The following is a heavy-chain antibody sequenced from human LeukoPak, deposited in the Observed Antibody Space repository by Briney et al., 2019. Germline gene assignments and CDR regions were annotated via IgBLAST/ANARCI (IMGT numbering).Heavy chain of an antibody. CDR2: ISSSGSTV. V-gene: IGHV3-11*01. Sequence: GGSLRLSCAASGFTFSDYYMSWIRQAPGKGLEWVSCISSSGSTVYYADSVKGRFTISRDNAKNSLYLQMNSLRAEDTAVYYCAREGALGSYGDYVPGFDYWGQGTLVTVSS. CDR1: GFTFSDYY. CDR3: AREGALGSYGDYVPGFDY. J-gene: IGHJ4*02. D-gene: IGHD4-17*01.